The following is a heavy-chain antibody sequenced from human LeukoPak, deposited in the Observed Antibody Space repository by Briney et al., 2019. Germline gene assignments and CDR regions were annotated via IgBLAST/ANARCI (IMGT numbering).Heavy chain of an antibody. V-gene: IGHV4-59*01. Sequence: SETLSLTCTVSGGSISSYYWSWIRQPPGKGLEWIGHIYYSGSTNYNPSLKSRVTISVDTSKNQFSLKLSSVTAADTAVYYCARVWGRDPTGIVDYWGQGTLVTVSS. CDR2: IYYSGST. J-gene: IGHJ4*02. CDR3: ARVWGRDPTGIVDY. CDR1: GGSISSYY. D-gene: IGHD5-24*01.